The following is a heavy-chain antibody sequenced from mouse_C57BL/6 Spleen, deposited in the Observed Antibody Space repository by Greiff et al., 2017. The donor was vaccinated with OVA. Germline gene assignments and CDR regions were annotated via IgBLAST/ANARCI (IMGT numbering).Heavy chain of an antibody. CDR2: IDPSDSET. V-gene: IGHV1-52*01. D-gene: IGHD2-3*01. CDR3: ARDDGYYFTFDY. J-gene: IGHJ2*01. CDR1: GYTFTSYW. Sequence: QVQLQQPGAELVRPGSSVKLSCKASGYTFTSYWMHWVKQRPIQGLEWIGNIDPSDSETHYNQKFKDKATLTVDKSSSTAYMQLSSLTSEDSAVYYCARDDGYYFTFDYWGQGTTLTVSS.